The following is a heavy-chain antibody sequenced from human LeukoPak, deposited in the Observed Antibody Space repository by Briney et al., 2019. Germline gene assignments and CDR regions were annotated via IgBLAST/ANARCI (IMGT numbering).Heavy chain of an antibody. CDR3: ARGSGYVYY. CDR2: IYYTGNT. V-gene: IGHV4-59*01. Sequence: SETLSLTCTVSGGSLSSYYWSWIRQPPGKGLEWLGSIYYTGNTNYHPSLKSRVTISLDTSKNQFSLKLSSVTAADTAVYYCARGSGYVYYWGQGTLVTVSS. CDR1: GGSLSSYY. J-gene: IGHJ4*02. D-gene: IGHD5-12*01.